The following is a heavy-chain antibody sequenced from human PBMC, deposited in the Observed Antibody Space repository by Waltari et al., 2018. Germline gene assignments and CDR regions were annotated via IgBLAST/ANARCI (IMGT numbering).Heavy chain of an antibody. Sequence: QVQLQESGPGLVKPSQTLSLTCTVSGGSISSGSYYWSWIRPPAGTGLEWIGRIYTSGSTNYNPSLKSRVTISVDTSKNQFSLKLSSVTAANTAVYYCARHYDSSGYYPYYYYYYMDVWGKGTTVTVSS. D-gene: IGHD3-22*01. CDR2: IYTSGST. CDR1: GGSISSGSYY. V-gene: IGHV4-61*02. J-gene: IGHJ6*03. CDR3: ARHYDSSGYYPYYYYYYMDV.